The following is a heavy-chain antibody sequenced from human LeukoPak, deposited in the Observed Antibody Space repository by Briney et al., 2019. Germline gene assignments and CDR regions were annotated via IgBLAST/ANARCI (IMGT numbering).Heavy chain of an antibody. Sequence: VASVKVSFKASGFTFTGYYMHWVRQAPGQGLEWMGWINPNSGGTNYAQKFQGRVTMTRDTSISTAYMELSSLRSEDTAVYYCATTRPYSGSSCFDYWGQGTLVTVSS. J-gene: IGHJ4*02. V-gene: IGHV1-2*02. D-gene: IGHD1-26*01. CDR1: GFTFTGYY. CDR2: INPNSGGT. CDR3: ATTRPYSGSSCFDY.